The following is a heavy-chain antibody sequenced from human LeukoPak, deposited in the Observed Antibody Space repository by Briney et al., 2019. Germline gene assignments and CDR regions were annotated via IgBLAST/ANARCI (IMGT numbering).Heavy chain of an antibody. J-gene: IGHJ4*02. CDR3: ARGQTTVTN. D-gene: IGHD4-17*01. Sequence: GGSLRLSCAASGFTFSSYWMSWARQAPGKGLEWVANIKQDGSEKYYVDSVKGRFTISRDNAKNSLYLQMNSLRAEDTAVYFRARGQTTVTNWGQGTLVTVSS. CDR2: IKQDGSEK. CDR1: GFTFSSYW. V-gene: IGHV3-7*03.